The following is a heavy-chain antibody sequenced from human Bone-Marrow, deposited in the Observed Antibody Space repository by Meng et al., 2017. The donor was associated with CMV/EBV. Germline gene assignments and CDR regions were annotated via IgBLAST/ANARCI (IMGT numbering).Heavy chain of an antibody. Sequence: ASVKVSCKASGYTFTGYYMHWVRQAPGQGLEWMGWINPNSGGTNYAQKFQGRVTMTRDTSINTAYMELSRLRSDDTAVYYCARGGDDCSSTTCYYYWGQGTLVTASS. D-gene: IGHD2-2*01. CDR1: GYTFTGYY. J-gene: IGHJ4*02. V-gene: IGHV1-2*02. CDR3: ARGGDDCSSTTCYYY. CDR2: INPNSGGT.